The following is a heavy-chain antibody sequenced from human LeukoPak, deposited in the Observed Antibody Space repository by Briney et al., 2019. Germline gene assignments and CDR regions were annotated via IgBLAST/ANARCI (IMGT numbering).Heavy chain of an antibody. V-gene: IGHV1-69*04. D-gene: IGHD2-2*01. CDR1: GGTFSSYA. J-gene: IGHJ4*02. Sequence: ASVKVSCNASGGTFSSYAISWVRQAPGQGLEWMGRIIPILGIANYAQKFQGRVTITADKSTSTAYMELSSLRSEDTAVYYCARDHDCSSTSCYAFWGQGTLVTVSS. CDR2: IIPILGIA. CDR3: ARDHDCSSTSCYAF.